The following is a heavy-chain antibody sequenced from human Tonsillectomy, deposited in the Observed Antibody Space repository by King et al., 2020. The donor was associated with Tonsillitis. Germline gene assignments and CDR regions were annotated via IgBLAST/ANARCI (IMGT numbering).Heavy chain of an antibody. V-gene: IGHV1-69*01. CDR2: IIPVIGVP. J-gene: IGHJ4*02. CDR3: ARARDYYDSPAAY. Sequence: LQLVQSGAEVKKPGSSVKVSCKASGGTFSRYAISWVRQAPGQGLEWMGRIIPVIGVPDYAQKFQGTVTITADESTNTAYMELSSLRSEDTAVYYCARARDYYDSPAAYWGQGTLVTVSS. D-gene: IGHD3-16*01. CDR1: GGTFSRYA.